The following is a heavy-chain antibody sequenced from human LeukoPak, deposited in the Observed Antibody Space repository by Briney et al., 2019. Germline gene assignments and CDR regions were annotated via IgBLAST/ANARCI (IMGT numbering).Heavy chain of an antibody. CDR2: ISYDGSNK. Sequence: GGSLRLSCAASGFTFSSYGMHWVRQAPGKGLEWVAVISYDGSNKYYADSVKGRFTISRDNSKNTLYLQMNSLRAEDTAVYYCAKGDRSGSYYLDYWGQGTLVTVS. V-gene: IGHV3-30*18. J-gene: IGHJ4*02. CDR1: GFTFSSYG. CDR3: AKGDRSGSYYLDY. D-gene: IGHD3-10*01.